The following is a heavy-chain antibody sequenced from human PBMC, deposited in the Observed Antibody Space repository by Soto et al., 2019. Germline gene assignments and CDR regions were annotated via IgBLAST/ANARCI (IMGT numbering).Heavy chain of an antibody. Sequence: QVQLQESGPGLVKPSETLSLTCTVSGGSISSYYWSWIRQPPGKGLEWIGYIYYSGSTNYNPSLTSRVPVPVDTSKNQFSLKLSSVTAADTAVYYCARGGLLWFGETNYYYYGMDVWGQGTTVTVSS. D-gene: IGHD3-10*01. V-gene: IGHV4-59*01. CDR3: ARGGLLWFGETNYYYYGMDV. J-gene: IGHJ6*02. CDR1: GGSISSYY. CDR2: IYYSGST.